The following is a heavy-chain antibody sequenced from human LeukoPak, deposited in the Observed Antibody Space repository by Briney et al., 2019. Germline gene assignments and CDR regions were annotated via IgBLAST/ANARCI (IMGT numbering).Heavy chain of an antibody. CDR3: AKDSGDSSGYYPIFDY. Sequence: GGSLRLSCAASGFTFTNYAMTWVRQAPGKGLEWVSGISEGVGNTYYADSVKGRFTISRDNSKNTLYLQMNSLRAEDTAVYYCAKDSGDSSGYYPIFDYWGQGTLVTVSS. CDR2: ISEGVGNT. CDR1: GFTFTNYA. V-gene: IGHV3-23*01. J-gene: IGHJ4*02. D-gene: IGHD3-22*01.